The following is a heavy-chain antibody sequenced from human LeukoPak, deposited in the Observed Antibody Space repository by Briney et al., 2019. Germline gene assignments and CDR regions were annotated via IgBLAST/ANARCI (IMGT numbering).Heavy chain of an antibody. CDR1: GFTFSSYA. CDR2: ISGSGGST. J-gene: IGHJ4*02. V-gene: IGHV3-23*01. CDR3: VKGIGFGELLLYYFDY. D-gene: IGHD3-10*01. Sequence: PGGSLRLSCAASGFTFSSYAMSWVRQAPGKGLEWVSAISGSGGSTYYADSVKGRFTISRDNSKNTLYLQMTSLRAEDTAVYYCVKGIGFGELLLYYFDYWGQGTLVTVSS.